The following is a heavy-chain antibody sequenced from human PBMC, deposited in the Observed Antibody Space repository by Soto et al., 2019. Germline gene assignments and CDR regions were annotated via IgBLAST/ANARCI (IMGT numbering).Heavy chain of an antibody. CDR3: SKDYIGVIPDAFDI. J-gene: IGHJ3*02. CDR1: GFTFSNYA. Sequence: GGSLRLSCAASGFTFSNYAMTWVRQAPGKGLEWVSAIGGSGGATYYADSVKGRFTVSRDNSKNTLYLQVNSLRAEDTAVYYCSKDYIGVIPDAFDIWGQGSMVT. CDR2: IGGSGGAT. D-gene: IGHD3-16*02. V-gene: IGHV3-23*01.